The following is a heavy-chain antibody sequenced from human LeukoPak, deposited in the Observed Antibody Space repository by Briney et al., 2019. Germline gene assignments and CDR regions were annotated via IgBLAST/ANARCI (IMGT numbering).Heavy chain of an antibody. V-gene: IGHV4-4*08. CDR1: GGSITNYY. CDR2: IYTSGST. Sequence: SETLSLTCTVSGGSITNYYWSWIRQPPGKGLEWIGRIYTSGSTNYNPSLKSRVTISVDTSKNQFSLKLSSVTAADTAVYYCARDEIFTFFGPEVYYMDVWGKGTTVTVSS. D-gene: IGHD3/OR15-3a*01. J-gene: IGHJ6*03. CDR3: ARDEIFTFFGPEVYYMDV.